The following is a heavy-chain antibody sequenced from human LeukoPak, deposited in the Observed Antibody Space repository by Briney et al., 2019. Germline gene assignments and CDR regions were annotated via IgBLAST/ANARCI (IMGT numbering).Heavy chain of an antibody. CDR2: ISWNSGSI. CDR1: GFTFDDYA. D-gene: IGHD3-22*01. V-gene: IGHV3-9*01. J-gene: IGHJ4*02. Sequence: GGALRLSCAASGFTFDDYAMHWVRQAPGKGLEWVSGISWNSGSIGYADSVKGRFTISRDNAKNSLYLQMNSLRAEDTALYYCAKDFNYYDSSGYYDYWGQGTLVTVSS. CDR3: AKDFNYYDSSGYYDY.